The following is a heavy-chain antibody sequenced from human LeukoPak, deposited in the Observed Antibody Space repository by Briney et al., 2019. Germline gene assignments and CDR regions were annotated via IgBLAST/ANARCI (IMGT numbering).Heavy chain of an antibody. V-gene: IGHV1-2*02. D-gene: IGHD3-3*01. J-gene: IGHJ4*02. Sequence: ASVKVSCKASGYTFTDYYMHWVRQAPGQGLEWMGWINPNSGGTNYAQKFQGRVTMTRDTSISTAYMELSRLRSDDTAVYYCARSNREAFWSGYELGSYYFDYWGQGTLVTVSS. CDR2: INPNSGGT. CDR1: GYTFTDYY. CDR3: ARSNREAFWSGYELGSYYFDY.